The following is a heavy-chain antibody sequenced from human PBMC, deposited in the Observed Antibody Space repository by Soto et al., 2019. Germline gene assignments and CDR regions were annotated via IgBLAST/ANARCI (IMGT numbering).Heavy chain of an antibody. Sequence: QVQLVQSGAEVKKPGSSVKVSCKASGGTFSSYAISWVRQAPGQGLEWMGRLIPILGIANYAQKFQGRVTITADKSTSTAYMELSSLRSEDTAVYYCASFYDSSGYPVDYWGQGTLVTVSS. CDR1: GGTFSSYA. D-gene: IGHD3-22*01. J-gene: IGHJ4*02. CDR3: ASFYDSSGYPVDY. CDR2: LIPILGIA. V-gene: IGHV1-69*02.